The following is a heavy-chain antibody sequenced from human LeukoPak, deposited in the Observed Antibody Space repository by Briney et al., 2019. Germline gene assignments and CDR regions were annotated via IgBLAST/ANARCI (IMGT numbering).Heavy chain of an antibody. CDR1: GFTFSSYG. CDR2: ISYDGSNK. D-gene: IGHD5-18*01. Sequence: PGGSLRLSCAASGFTFSSYGMHWVRQAPGKGLEWVAVISYDGSNKYYADSVKGRFTISRDNSKNTLYLQMNSLRAEDTAVYYCAKDPGYSYGLPPRWFDPWGQGTLVTVSS. CDR3: AKDPGYSYGLPPRWFDP. V-gene: IGHV3-30*18. J-gene: IGHJ5*02.